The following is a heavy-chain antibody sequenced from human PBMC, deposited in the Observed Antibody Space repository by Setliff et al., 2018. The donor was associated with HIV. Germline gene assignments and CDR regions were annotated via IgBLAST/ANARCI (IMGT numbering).Heavy chain of an antibody. J-gene: IGHJ6*02. Sequence: PGGSLRLSCAASGFTFSSYGMHWVRQAPGKGLEWVAFIRYDGSNKYYADSVKGRFTISRDNSKNTLYLQMNSLRAEDTAVYYCAKDTSRGLGFPYYYYGMDVWGQGTTVTVS. D-gene: IGHD2-21*01. CDR2: IRYDGSNK. V-gene: IGHV3-30*02. CDR3: AKDTSRGLGFPYYYYGMDV. CDR1: GFTFSSYG.